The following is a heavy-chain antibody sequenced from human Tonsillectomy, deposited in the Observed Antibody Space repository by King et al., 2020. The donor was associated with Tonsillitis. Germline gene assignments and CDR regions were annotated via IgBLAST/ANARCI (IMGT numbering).Heavy chain of an antibody. CDR3: ARRSDYYDSSGYNKTFDY. D-gene: IGHD3-22*01. J-gene: IGHJ4*02. CDR2: IYHTGST. CDR1: GGSIDSSSYY. V-gene: IGHV4-39*01. Sequence: VQLQESGPGLVKPSETLSLTCTVSGGSIDSSSYYWGWIRQPPGEGLDWIGNIYHTGSTNYNPSLKGRVTLSIDTSKNQFSLNLNYVTAADTAVYYCARRSDYYDSSGYNKTFDYWGQGTLVTVSS.